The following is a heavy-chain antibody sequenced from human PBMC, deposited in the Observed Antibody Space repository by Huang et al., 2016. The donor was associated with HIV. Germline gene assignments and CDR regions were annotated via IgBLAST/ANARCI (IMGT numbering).Heavy chain of an antibody. D-gene: IGHD2-2*01. CDR1: GSPFRSYA. J-gene: IGHJ4*02. V-gene: IGHV1-69*13. CDR2: IIPMIGSA. Sequence: QVQVVQSGAEVKKPGSSVKVSCTVSGSPFRSYAVSGVRQAPGQGLEGMGAIIPMIGSANYAQQFQGRVSIIADESTSTAYMELSNLNSEDTAVYYCARAPENTYLDSWGQGTLVTVSS. CDR3: ARAPENTYLDS.